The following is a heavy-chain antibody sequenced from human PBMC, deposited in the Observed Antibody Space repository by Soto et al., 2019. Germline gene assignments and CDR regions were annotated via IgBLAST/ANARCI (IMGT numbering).Heavy chain of an antibody. J-gene: IGHJ4*02. V-gene: IGHV4-4*02. Sequence: SETLSLTCAVSGGSISSSNWWSWVRQPPGKGLEWIGEIYHSGSTNYNPSLKSRVTISVDKSKNPFSLKLSSVTAADTAVYYCARVFSSGWYYFDYWGQGTLVTVSS. CDR3: ARVFSSGWYYFDY. CDR1: GGSISSSNW. D-gene: IGHD6-19*01. CDR2: IYHSGST.